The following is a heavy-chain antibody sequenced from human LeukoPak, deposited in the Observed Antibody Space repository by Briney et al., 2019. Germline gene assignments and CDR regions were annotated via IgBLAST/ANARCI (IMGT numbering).Heavy chain of an antibody. D-gene: IGHD3-9*01. Sequence: SETLSLTCAVSGGSISSGGYSWSWIRQPPGKGLEWIGYIYHSGSTYYNPSLKSRVTISVDRSKNQFSLKLSSVTAADTAVYYCARGSYYDILTDYYGAYYVDYWGQGTLVTVSS. CDR2: IYHSGST. V-gene: IGHV4-30-2*01. CDR1: GGSISSGGYS. J-gene: IGHJ4*02. CDR3: ARGSYYDILTDYYGAYYVDY.